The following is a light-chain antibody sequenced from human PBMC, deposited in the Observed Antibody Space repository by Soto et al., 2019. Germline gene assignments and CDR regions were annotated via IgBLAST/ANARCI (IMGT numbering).Light chain of an antibody. CDR3: QSYDSSLSGSV. Sequence: QSVLTQPPSVSGAPGQRVTISCTGSSSNIGAGYGVHWYQQLPGKAPKVLIYGNSNRPSGVPDRFSGSKSGASASLAITGLQAEDEADYYCQSYDSSLSGSVFGGGTKVTVL. J-gene: IGLJ2*01. CDR2: GNS. V-gene: IGLV1-40*01. CDR1: SSNIGAGYG.